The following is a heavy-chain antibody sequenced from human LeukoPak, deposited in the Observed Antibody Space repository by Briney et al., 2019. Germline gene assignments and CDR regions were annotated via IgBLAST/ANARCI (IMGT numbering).Heavy chain of an antibody. D-gene: IGHD5-12*01. Sequence: PGGSLRLSCAVSGFTFTSHWLSWVRQAPGKGLEWVANMNQDGSEKYYVDSVKGRFTISRDNAKNSLYLQMKSLGAEDTAVYYCARDGYAGGMDYWGQGALVTVSS. CDR2: MNQDGSEK. CDR1: GFTFTSHW. V-gene: IGHV3-7*04. CDR3: ARDGYAGGMDY. J-gene: IGHJ4*02.